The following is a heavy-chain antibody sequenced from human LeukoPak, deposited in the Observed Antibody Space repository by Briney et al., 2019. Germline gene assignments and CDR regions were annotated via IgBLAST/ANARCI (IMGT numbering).Heavy chain of an antibody. V-gene: IGHV3-23*01. Sequence: GGSLRLSCAASGFTFSGYAMTWVRQAPGKGLEWVSAISGRGDASYYAESVKGRFTISRDNSKSTLYLRMNSLRAEDTAVYYCAKAPPDKWEYYYGMDVWGKGTTVTVSS. CDR1: GFTFSGYA. CDR2: ISGRGDAS. CDR3: AKAPPDKWEYYYGMDV. J-gene: IGHJ6*04. D-gene: IGHD1-26*01.